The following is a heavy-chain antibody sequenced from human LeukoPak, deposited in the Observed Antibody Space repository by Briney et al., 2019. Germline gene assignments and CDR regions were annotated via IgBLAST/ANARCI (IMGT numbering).Heavy chain of an antibody. V-gene: IGHV3-21*01. J-gene: IGHJ4*02. CDR1: GFTFSSYS. CDR3: AREPPWGGSYFDTFLY. D-gene: IGHD1-26*01. CDR2: TSSSSSYK. Sequence: GGSLRLSCAASGFTFSSYSMNWVRQAPGKGLEWVSSTSSSSSYKYYADSVKGRFTISRDNAKNSLYLQMNSLRAEDTVVYYCAREPPWGGSYFDTFLYWGQGTLVTVSS.